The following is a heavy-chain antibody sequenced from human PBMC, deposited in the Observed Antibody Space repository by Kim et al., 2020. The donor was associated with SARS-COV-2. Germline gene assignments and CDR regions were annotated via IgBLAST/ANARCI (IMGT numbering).Heavy chain of an antibody. Sequence: GGSLRLSCAASGFTFVNFGMTWVRQAPGRGLEWVSTVSGGAARTYYTESVKGRFTVSRDNSKNTLFLQMNSLIDEDTALYYCVKMRGSWTPGDYFSMDVWGRGTTVTVSS. V-gene: IGHV3-23*01. D-gene: IGHD6-13*01. CDR3: VKMRGSWTPGDYFSMDV. CDR1: GFTFVNFG. J-gene: IGHJ6*02. CDR2: VSGGAART.